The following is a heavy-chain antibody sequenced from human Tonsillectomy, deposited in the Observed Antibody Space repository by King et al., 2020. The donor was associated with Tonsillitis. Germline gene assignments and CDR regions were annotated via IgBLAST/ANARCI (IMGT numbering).Heavy chain of an antibody. CDR1: GGSISSSSYY. D-gene: IGHD4-17*01. V-gene: IGHV4-39*07. CDR3: ARRAYGDPLFDY. Sequence: QLQESGPGLVKPSETLSLTCTVSGGSISSSSYYWGWIRQPPGKGLEWIGSMYYSGSTYYNPSLKSRVTISVDTSKNQFSLKLSSVTAADTAVYDCARRAYGDPLFDYWGQGTLVTVSS. J-gene: IGHJ4*02. CDR2: MYYSGST.